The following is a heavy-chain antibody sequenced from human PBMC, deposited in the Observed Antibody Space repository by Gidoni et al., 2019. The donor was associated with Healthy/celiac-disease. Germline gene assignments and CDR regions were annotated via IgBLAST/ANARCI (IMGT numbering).Heavy chain of an antibody. V-gene: IGHV3-23*01. J-gene: IGHJ4*02. CDR2: ISGSGGST. CDR3: AKTHSSGRTVDY. Sequence: EVQLLASGGGLVQPGGSLRPPCAASGFTFSSYAMSWVRQAPGKGREWVSAISGSGGSTYYADSVKGRFTISRDNSKNTLYLQMNSLRAEDTAVYYCAKTHSSGRTVDYWGQGTLVTVSS. D-gene: IGHD6-19*01. CDR1: GFTFSSYA.